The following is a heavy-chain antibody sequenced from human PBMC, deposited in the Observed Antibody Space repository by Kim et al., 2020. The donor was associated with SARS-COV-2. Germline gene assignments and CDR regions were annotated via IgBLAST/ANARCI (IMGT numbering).Heavy chain of an antibody. D-gene: IGHD3-22*01. CDR1: GYTLTELS. CDR3: ATLDSSGYYKEYYFDY. CDR2: FDPEDGET. V-gene: IGHV1-24*01. J-gene: IGHJ4*02. Sequence: ASVKVSCKVSGYTLTELSMHWVRQAPGKGLEWMGGFDPEDGETIYAQKFQGRVTMTEDTSTDTAYMELSSLRSEDTAVYYCATLDSSGYYKEYYFDYWGQGTLGTVSS.